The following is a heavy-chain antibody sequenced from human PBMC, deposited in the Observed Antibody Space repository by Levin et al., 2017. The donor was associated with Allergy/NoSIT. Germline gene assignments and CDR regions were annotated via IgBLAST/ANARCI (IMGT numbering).Heavy chain of an antibody. CDR1: GFTFSDSG. J-gene: IGHJ4*02. V-gene: IGHV3-33*01. Sequence: GGSLRLSCEASGFTFSDSGMHWVRQAPGKGLEWVAVICYDGSNRYYADSVKGRLTISRDNSKNTLYLQMNSLRVEDPAVYYCAREWSGTSSHEFRGFDLWGQGALVIV. D-gene: IGHD1/OR15-1a*01. CDR2: ICYDGSNR. CDR3: AREWSGTSSHEFRGFDL.